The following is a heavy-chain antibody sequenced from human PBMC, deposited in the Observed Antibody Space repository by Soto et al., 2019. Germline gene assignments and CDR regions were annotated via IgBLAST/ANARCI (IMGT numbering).Heavy chain of an antibody. J-gene: IGHJ4*02. CDR3: ARELEQWLAKESC. V-gene: IGHV3-30-3*01. Sequence: QVQLVESGGGVVQPGRSLRLSCAASGFTFSSYAMHWVRQAPGKGLEWVAVISYDGSNKYYADSVKGRFTISRDNSKNTLYLQMNSLRAEDTAVYYCARELEQWLAKESCWGQGTLVTVSS. CDR2: ISYDGSNK. CDR1: GFTFSSYA. D-gene: IGHD6-19*01.